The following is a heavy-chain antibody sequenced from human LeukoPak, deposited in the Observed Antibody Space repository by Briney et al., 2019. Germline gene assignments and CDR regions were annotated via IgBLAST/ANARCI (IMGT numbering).Heavy chain of an antibody. Sequence: PGGSLRLSCAASGFTFSSYGMSWVRQAPGKGLEWVSAISGSGGSTYYADSVKGRFTISRDNSKNTLYLQMNSLRAEDTAVYYCANPPYYYDSSDSRHYWGQGTLVTVSS. CDR3: ANPPYYYDSSDSRHY. J-gene: IGHJ4*02. D-gene: IGHD3-22*01. CDR1: GFTFSSYG. V-gene: IGHV3-23*01. CDR2: ISGSGGST.